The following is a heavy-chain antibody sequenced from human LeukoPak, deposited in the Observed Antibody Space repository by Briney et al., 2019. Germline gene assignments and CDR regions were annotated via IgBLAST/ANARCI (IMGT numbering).Heavy chain of an antibody. V-gene: IGHV3-15*01. Sequence: GGSLRLSCVASGFIFSNAWMSWVRQAPEKGLEWVGRIKSKTGGGTIEYAAPVKGRFTISRDDSKNMVYLQMNSLKTEDTAVYYCTTLGFDPWGQGTLVSVSS. CDR2: IKSKTGGGTI. J-gene: IGHJ5*02. CDR1: GFIFSNAW. CDR3: TTLGFDP.